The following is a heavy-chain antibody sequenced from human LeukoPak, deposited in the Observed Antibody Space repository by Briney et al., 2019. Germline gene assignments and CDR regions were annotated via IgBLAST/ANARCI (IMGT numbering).Heavy chain of an antibody. V-gene: IGHV3-23*01. Sequence: PGGSLRLSCAASGFTFNSYDMSWVRQAPGKGLEWVSAISSSGGSAYYVDSVKGRFTISRDNSRNTLSLQMNNLRAEDTAVYYCTKGGEWLVASAYYYYYMDVWGKGTTVTISS. J-gene: IGHJ6*03. CDR3: TKGGEWLVASAYYYYYMDV. D-gene: IGHD6-19*01. CDR1: GFTFNSYD. CDR2: ISSSGGSA.